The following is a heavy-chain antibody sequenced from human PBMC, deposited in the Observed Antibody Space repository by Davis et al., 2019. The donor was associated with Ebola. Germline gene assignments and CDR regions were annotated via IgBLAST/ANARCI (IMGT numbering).Heavy chain of an antibody. J-gene: IGHJ6*02. V-gene: IGHV3-30*03. CDR2: ISYDGSNK. CDR3: ARVYGGARDYYYYGMDV. CDR1: GFTFSSYS. Sequence: GESLKISCAASGFTFSSYSMNWVRQAPGKGLEWVAVISYDGSNKYYADSVKGRFTISRDNSKNTLYLQMNSLRAEDTAVYYCARVYGGARDYYYYGMDVWGQGTTVTVSS. D-gene: IGHD2-21*01.